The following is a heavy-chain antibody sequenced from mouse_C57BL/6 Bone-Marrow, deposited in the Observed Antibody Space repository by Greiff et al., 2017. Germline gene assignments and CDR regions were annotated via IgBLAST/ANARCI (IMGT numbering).Heavy chain of an antibody. V-gene: IGHV1-15*01. D-gene: IGHD2-1*01. Sequence: QVQLQQSGAELVRPGASVTLSCKASGYTFTDYEMHWVKQTPVHGLEWIGAIDPETGGTAYNQKFKGKAILTADKSTSTVYMELRSLTSEDSAVYYCTRMGNDYAMDYWGQGTSVTVSS. CDR1: GYTFTDYE. CDR2: IDPETGGT. J-gene: IGHJ4*01. CDR3: TRMGNDYAMDY.